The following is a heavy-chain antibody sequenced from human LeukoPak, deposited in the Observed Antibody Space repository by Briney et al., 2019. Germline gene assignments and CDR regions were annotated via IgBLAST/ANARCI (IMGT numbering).Heavy chain of an antibody. J-gene: IGHJ4*02. CDR1: GYTFTSYD. V-gene: IGHV1-8*03. CDR2: MNPNSGNT. D-gene: IGHD2-15*01. Sequence: ASVKVSCKASGYTFTSYDINWVRQATGQGLEWMGWMNPNSGNTGYAQKFQGRVTITRNTSISTAYMELSSLRSEDTAVYYCARAPPKNLVVAAVVKAYYFDYWGQGTLVTVSS. CDR3: ARAPPKNLVVAAVVKAYYFDY.